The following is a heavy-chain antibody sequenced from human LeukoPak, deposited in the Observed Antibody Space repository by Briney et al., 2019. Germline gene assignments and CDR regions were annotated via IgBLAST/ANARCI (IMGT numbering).Heavy chain of an antibody. CDR1: GFTFSSYS. Sequence: GGSLRLSCAASGFTFSSYSMNWVRQAPGKGLEWVSSISSSSSYICYADSVKGRFTISRDSAKNSLYLQMNSLRAEDTAVYYCAELGITMIGGVWGKGTTVTISS. D-gene: IGHD3-10*02. CDR2: ISSSSSYI. V-gene: IGHV3-21*01. J-gene: IGHJ6*04. CDR3: AELGITMIGGV.